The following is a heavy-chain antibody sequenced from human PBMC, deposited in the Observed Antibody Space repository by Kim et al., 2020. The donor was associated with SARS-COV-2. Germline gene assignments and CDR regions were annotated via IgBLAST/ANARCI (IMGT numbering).Heavy chain of an antibody. D-gene: IGHD3-10*01. J-gene: IGHJ4*02. CDR1: GFTFSIYP. CDR2: ISHSGANT. Sequence: GGSLRLSCAASGFTFSIYPMSWVRQAPGMGLEWVSVISHSGANTYYADSVKGRFTISRDISKNTLFLQMSRLRAEDTAIYYCAKISDSGNYYNIDSWGQGTLVTVSS. V-gene: IGHV3-23*01. CDR3: AKISDSGNYYNIDS.